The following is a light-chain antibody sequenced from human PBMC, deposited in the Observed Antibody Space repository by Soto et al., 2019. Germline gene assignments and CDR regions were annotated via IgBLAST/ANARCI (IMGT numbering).Light chain of an antibody. CDR3: QQYNDWPLT. CDR2: GAS. V-gene: IGKV3-15*01. CDR1: QSVNSN. J-gene: IGKJ4*01. Sequence: EIVLTQSPGTLSLSPGERATLSCRASQSVNSNLAWYQRKPGQAPRLLLYGASTRATGIPARFSGSASGTEFTLTISSLQSEDSAVYYCQQYNDWPLTFGGGTKVEIK.